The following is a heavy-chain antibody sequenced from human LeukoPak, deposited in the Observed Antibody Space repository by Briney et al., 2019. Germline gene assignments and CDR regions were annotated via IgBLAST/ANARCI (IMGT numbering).Heavy chain of an antibody. J-gene: IGHJ4*02. CDR2: IYYSGST. CDR1: GGSISSYY. D-gene: IGHD3-3*01. CDR3: ARDRDDFWSGYYIPGFDY. Sequence: MPSETLSLTCTVSGGSISSYYWSWIRQPPGKGLEWIGYIYYSGSTNYNPSLKSLVTISVDTSKNQFSLKLSSVTAADTAVYYCARDRDDFWSGYYIPGFDYWGQGTLVTVSS. V-gene: IGHV4-59*01.